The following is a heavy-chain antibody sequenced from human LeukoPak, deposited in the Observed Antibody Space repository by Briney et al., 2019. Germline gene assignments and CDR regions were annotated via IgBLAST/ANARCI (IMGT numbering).Heavy chain of an antibody. CDR2: VFIDSGTN. CDR3: ARHRAGGDAVILDY. V-gene: IGHV4-59*08. D-gene: IGHD2/OR15-2a*01. CDR1: GGSMTGHY. Sequence: SETLSLTCSVSGGSMTGHYWSWIRQPPGGGLEWIGYVFIDSGTNSYNPSLKSRVTISVGTSKTQFWLRLFLVTAADTAVYYCARHRAGGDAVILDYWGQGTLVTV. J-gene: IGHJ4*02.